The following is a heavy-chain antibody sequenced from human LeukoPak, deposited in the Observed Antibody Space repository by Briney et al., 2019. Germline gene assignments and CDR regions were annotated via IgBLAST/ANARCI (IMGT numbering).Heavy chain of an antibody. V-gene: IGHV1-18*01. CDR3: ARVLPGIAAAGPNRNDY. J-gene: IGHJ4*02. Sequence: GASVKVSCKASGYTFTSYGISWVRQAPGQGLEWMGWISAYNGNTNYAQKLQGRVTMTTDTSTSTAYMELRSLRSDDTAVYYCARVLPGIAAAGPNRNDYWGQGTLVTVSS. CDR2: ISAYNGNT. D-gene: IGHD6-13*01. CDR1: GYTFTSYG.